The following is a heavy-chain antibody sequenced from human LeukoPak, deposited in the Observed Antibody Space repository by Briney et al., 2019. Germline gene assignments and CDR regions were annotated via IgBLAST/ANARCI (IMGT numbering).Heavy chain of an antibody. CDR1: GGSFSGYY. CDR2: INHSGST. D-gene: IGHD5-12*01. CDR3: ARLGATTWSRYFDY. V-gene: IGHV4-34*01. Sequence: SETLSLTCAVYGGSFSGYYWSRIRQPPGKGLEWIGEINHSGSTNYNPSLKSRVTISVDTSKNQFSLKLSSVTAADTAVYYCARLGATTWSRYFDYWGQGTLVTVSS. J-gene: IGHJ4*02.